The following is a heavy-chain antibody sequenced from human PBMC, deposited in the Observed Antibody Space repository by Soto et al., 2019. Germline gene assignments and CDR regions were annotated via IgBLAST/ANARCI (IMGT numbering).Heavy chain of an antibody. CDR2: IYTSGST. Sequence: PSETLSLTCTVSGDSMTKYYWSWIRQSAGKGLEWIGRIYTSGSTNYNPSLKSRVTMSIDTSNKHFSLSLKSVTAADTAVYFCARYRFSGKRWSKFDYWGQGSLVTVSS. D-gene: IGHD3-16*02. J-gene: IGHJ4*02. V-gene: IGHV4-4*07. CDR1: GDSMTKYY. CDR3: ARYRFSGKRWSKFDY.